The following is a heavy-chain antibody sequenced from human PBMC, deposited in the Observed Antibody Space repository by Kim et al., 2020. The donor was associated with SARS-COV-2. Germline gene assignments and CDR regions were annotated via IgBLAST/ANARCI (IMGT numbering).Heavy chain of an antibody. V-gene: IGHV4-31*01. D-gene: IGHD3-3*01. CDR3: ARGDTIFGVVINAFDI. Sequence: SLKSPVTISVATSKNHFSLKLSSVTAADTAVYYCARGDTIFGVVINAFDIWGQGTMVTVSS. J-gene: IGHJ3*02.